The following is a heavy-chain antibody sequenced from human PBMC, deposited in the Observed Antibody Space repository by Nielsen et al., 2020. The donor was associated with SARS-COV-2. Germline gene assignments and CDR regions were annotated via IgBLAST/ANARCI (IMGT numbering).Heavy chain of an antibody. D-gene: IGHD3-9*01. CDR2: IKSKTDGGTT. Sequence: GESLKISCAASGFTFSNAWMSWVRQAPGKGLEWVGRIKSKTDGGTTDYAAPVKGRFTISRDDSKNTLYLQMNSLKTEDTAVYYCTTEVRYFDWLFQTDYYYYYGMDVWGQGTTVTVSS. CDR3: TTEVRYFDWLFQTDYYYYYGMDV. CDR1: GFTFSNAW. J-gene: IGHJ6*02. V-gene: IGHV3-15*01.